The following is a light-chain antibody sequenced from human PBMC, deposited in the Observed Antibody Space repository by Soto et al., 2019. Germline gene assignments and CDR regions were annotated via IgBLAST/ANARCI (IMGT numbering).Light chain of an antibody. V-gene: IGLV2-14*01. CDR2: DVS. CDR3: SSYTSSSTI. J-gene: IGLJ1*01. CDR1: SSDVGGYNY. Sequence: QSALTQPASVSGSPGQSITISCTGTSSDVGGYNYVSWYQQHPGKAPKLMIYDVSNRPSGVSNRFSGSKSGNTASLTFSGLQAEDEADYYCSSYTSSSTIFGTGTKLTVL.